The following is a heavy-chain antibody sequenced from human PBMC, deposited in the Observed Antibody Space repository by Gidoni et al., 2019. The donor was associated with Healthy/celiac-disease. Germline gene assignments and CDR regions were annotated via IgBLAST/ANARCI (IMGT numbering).Heavy chain of an antibody. CDR3: ARGGRVTIFGVVRLDGMDV. J-gene: IGHJ6*02. CDR1: GFTFSSYA. D-gene: IGHD3-3*01. Sequence: EVQLVESGEGLVQPGGSLRLSCAASGFTFSSYAMHWVRQATGKGLEYVSAISSNGGSTYYADSVKGRFTISRDNTKNTLYLQMGSLRAEDMAVYYCARGGRVTIFGVVRLDGMDVWGQGTTVTVSS. CDR2: ISSNGGST. V-gene: IGHV3-64*02.